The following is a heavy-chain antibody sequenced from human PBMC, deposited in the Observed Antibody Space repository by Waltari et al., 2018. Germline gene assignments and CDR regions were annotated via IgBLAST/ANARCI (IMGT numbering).Heavy chain of an antibody. Sequence: QVQLQQWGAGLLKPSETLSLTCAVSGGSFTFFYWTWIRQPPGKGLEWIGEINPRGTTNDSPSLRSRVSISSDTSKNQFSLKLTSVTAADTAVYYCARADRGPRSGSSATPAWAPWGQGTLVTVSS. CDR3: ARADRGPRSGSSATPAWAP. CDR2: INPRGTT. D-gene: IGHD1-26*01. J-gene: IGHJ5*02. CDR1: GGSFTFFY. V-gene: IGHV4-34*01.